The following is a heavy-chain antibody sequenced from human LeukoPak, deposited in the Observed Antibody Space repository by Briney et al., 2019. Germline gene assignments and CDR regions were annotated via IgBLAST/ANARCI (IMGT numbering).Heavy chain of an antibody. V-gene: IGHV4-59*01. CDR3: AREYYDSSGYYRNFDY. CDR1: GGSISSYY. CDR2: IYYSGST. Sequence: SETLSLTCTVSGGSISSYYWSWIRQPPGKGLEWIGYIYYSGSTNYNPSLKSPVTISVDTSKNQFSLKLSSVTAADTAVYYCAREYYDSSGYYRNFDYWGQGTLVTVSS. D-gene: IGHD3-22*01. J-gene: IGHJ4*02.